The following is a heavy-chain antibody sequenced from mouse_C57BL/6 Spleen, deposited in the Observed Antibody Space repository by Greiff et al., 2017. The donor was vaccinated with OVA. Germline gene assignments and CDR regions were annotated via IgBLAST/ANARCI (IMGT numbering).Heavy chain of an antibody. D-gene: IGHD1-1*01. Sequence: EVKLVESEGGLVQPGSSMKLSCTASGFTFSDYYMAWVRQVPEKGLEWVANINYDGSSTYYLDSLKSRFIISRDNAKNILYLQMSSLKSEDTATYYCARDKGYGSSPRYFDVWGTGTTVTVSS. CDR1: GFTFSDYY. CDR3: ARDKGYGSSPRYFDV. J-gene: IGHJ1*03. V-gene: IGHV5-16*01. CDR2: INYDGSST.